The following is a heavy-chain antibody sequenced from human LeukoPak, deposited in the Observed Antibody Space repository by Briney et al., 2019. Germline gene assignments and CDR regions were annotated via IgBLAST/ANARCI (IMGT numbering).Heavy chain of an antibody. CDR2: IYYSGST. J-gene: IGHJ6*02. V-gene: IGHV4-39*07. Sequence: PSETLSLTCTVSGGSISSSSYYWGWIRQPPGKGLEWIGSIYYSGSTYYNPSLKSRLTISVDTSKNQFSMKVSSVTAADTAVYYCAREAPRYYYDSSGSYMDVWGQGTTVTVSS. CDR3: AREAPRYYYDSSGSYMDV. CDR1: GGSISSSSYY. D-gene: IGHD3-22*01.